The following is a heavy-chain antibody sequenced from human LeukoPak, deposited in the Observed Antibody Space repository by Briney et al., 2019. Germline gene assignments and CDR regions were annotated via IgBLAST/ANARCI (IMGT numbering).Heavy chain of an antibody. Sequence: ASVKVSCKASGYTFTSYGIGWVRQAPGQGLEWMGWISAYNGNTNYAQKLQGRVTMTTDTSTSTAYMELRSLRSDDTAVYYCARTFSPEAAAAGLESDYWGQGTLVTVSS. CDR2: ISAYNGNT. D-gene: IGHD6-13*01. CDR1: GYTFTSYG. V-gene: IGHV1-18*01. CDR3: ARTFSPEAAAAGLESDY. J-gene: IGHJ4*02.